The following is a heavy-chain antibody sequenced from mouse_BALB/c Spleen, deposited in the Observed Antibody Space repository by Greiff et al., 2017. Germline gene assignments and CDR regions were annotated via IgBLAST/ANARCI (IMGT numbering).Heavy chain of an antibody. CDR1: GYTFTDYN. CDR3: ARGDGYYGYFDV. CDR2: IYPYNGGT. D-gene: IGHD2-3*01. Sequence: EVQRVESGPELVKPGASVKISCKASGYTFTDYNMHWVKQSHGKSLEWIGYIYPYNGGTGYNQKFKSKATLTVDNSSSTAYMELRSLTSEDSAVYYCARGDGYYGYFDVWGAGTTVTVSS. V-gene: IGHV1S29*02. J-gene: IGHJ1*01.